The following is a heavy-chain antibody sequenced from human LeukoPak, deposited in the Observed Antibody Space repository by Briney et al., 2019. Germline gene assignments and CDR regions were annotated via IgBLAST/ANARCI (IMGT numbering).Heavy chain of an antibody. D-gene: IGHD3-10*01. V-gene: IGHV3-21*01. Sequence: GGSLRLSCAASGFSFSNYNMNWVRQAPGKALEWVSSITSSSTYIYYGDSVKGRFTISRDNAKNSLYLQMNSLRAEDTAVYYCARGEYGSGSYHIDYWGQGTLVTVSS. CDR3: ARGEYGSGSYHIDY. J-gene: IGHJ4*02. CDR1: GFSFSNYN. CDR2: ITSSSTYI.